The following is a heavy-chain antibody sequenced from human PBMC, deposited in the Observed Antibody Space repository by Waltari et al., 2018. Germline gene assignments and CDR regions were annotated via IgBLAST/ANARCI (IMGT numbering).Heavy chain of an antibody. V-gene: IGHV3-23*04. CDR2: ISGSGGST. D-gene: IGHD3-22*01. CDR3: ATAWYYYDSSGFDY. Sequence: EVQLVESGGGLVQPGGSLRLSCAASGFTFRSYAMSWVRQAPGKGLELVSAISGSGGSTYYADSVKGRFTISRDNSKNTLYLQMNSLRAEDTAVYYCATAWYYYDSSGFDYWGQGTLVTVSS. J-gene: IGHJ4*02. CDR1: GFTFRSYA.